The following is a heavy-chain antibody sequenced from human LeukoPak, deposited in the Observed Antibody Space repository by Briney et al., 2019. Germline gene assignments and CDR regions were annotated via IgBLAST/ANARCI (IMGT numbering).Heavy chain of an antibody. J-gene: IGHJ6*03. CDR2: IYYSGST. CDR3: ARLGVRGGPGYMDV. D-gene: IGHD3-10*01. V-gene: IGHV4-39*01. Sequence: SETLSLTCTVSGGSISSSSYYWGWIRQPPGKGLEWIGSIYYSGSTYYNPSLKSRVTISVDTSKNQFSLKLSSVTAADTAVHYCARLGVRGGPGYMDVWGKGTTVTVSS. CDR1: GGSISSSSYY.